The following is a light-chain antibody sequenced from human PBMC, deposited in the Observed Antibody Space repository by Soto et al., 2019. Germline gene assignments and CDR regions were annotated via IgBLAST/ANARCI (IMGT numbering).Light chain of an antibody. CDR2: AAS. V-gene: IGKV1-39*01. CDR3: QQSYSTPLT. J-gene: IGKJ4*01. Sequence: DIQMTQSPSSLSASVGDRVTITCRASQSISSYLNWYQQKPGKAPKLLIYAASSFQSGVPSRFSGSGSGTDFTLTISSLHPEDFATYYCQQSYSTPLTFGGGTKVEMK. CDR1: QSISSY.